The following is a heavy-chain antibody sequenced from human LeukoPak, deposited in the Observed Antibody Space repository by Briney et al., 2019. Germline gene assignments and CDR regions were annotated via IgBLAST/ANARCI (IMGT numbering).Heavy chain of an antibody. Sequence: GASVKVSCKASGYTFTSYYMHWVRQAPGQGLEWMGIINPSGGSTSYAQKFQGRVTMTRDMSTSTVYMELSSLRSEDTAVYYCARGPIIVATISSERFDYWGQGTLVTVSS. D-gene: IGHD5-12*01. V-gene: IGHV1-46*01. J-gene: IGHJ4*02. CDR2: INPSGGST. CDR1: GYTFTSYY. CDR3: ARGPIIVATISSERFDY.